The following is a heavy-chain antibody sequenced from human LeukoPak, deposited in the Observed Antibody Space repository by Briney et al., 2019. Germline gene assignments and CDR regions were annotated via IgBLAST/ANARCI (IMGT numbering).Heavy chain of an antibody. D-gene: IGHD3-9*01. CDR2: LSAGGGST. CDR3: AKGNDDILTGFDY. CDR1: GFTLGNYA. V-gene: IGHV3-23*01. J-gene: IGHJ4*02. Sequence: GGSLRLSCVPSGFTLGNYAMTWVRQAPGKGLEWVSHLSAGGGSTYYADSVKGRFTISRDNSRNTLHLQMRSLRAEDTAVYYCAKGNDDILTGFDYWGQGTLVTVSS.